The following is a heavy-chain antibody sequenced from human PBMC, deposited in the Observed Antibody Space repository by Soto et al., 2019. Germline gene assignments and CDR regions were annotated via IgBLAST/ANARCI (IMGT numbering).Heavy chain of an antibody. J-gene: IGHJ4*02. CDR2: IIPMYGTT. CDR3: ERIGTLDWIDDY. CDR1: GGTFRSYV. Sequence: QVQLVQSGAEVKKPGSSVKVSCKASGGTFRSYVTSWVRQAPGQGLERLGGIIPMYGTTYYAQTFQGRVRISADESTGTGLMGLSSLRSEDTAVYSCERIGTLDWIDDYWGQGTLVSVSS. D-gene: IGHD1-1*01. V-gene: IGHV1-69*12.